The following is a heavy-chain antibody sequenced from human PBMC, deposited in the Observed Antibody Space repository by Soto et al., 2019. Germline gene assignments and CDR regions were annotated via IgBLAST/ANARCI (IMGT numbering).Heavy chain of an antibody. D-gene: IGHD2-15*01. CDR3: ARYCSGGSCYPFDY. CDR1: GGSISSGDYY. J-gene: IGHJ4*02. Sequence: SETLSLTCTVSGGSISSGDYYWSWIRQPPGKGLERIGYIYYSGSTYYNQSLKSPVNISVDTSKNQFSLKLSSVTAADTAVYYCARYCSGGSCYPFDYWGQGTLVTVSS. CDR2: IYYSGST. V-gene: IGHV4-30-4*01.